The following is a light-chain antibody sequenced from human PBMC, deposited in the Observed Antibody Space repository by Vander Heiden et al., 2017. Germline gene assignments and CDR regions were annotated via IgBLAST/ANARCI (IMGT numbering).Light chain of an antibody. J-gene: IGKJ1*01. CDR2: AAS. V-gene: IGKV3-15*01. CDR3: QQYNNWPPWT. CDR1: QSVSTN. Sequence: EIVMPQSPATLSVSPGERATLSCRASQSVSTNLAWYQQKPGQGPRLLIFAASTRAPGVPDRISGSGSGTEFALTISSLQSEDFAVYFCQQYNNWPPWTFGQGTKVEIK.